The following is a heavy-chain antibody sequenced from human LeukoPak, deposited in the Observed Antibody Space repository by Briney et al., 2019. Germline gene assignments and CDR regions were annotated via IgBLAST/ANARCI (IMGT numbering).Heavy chain of an antibody. V-gene: IGHV3-20*04. CDR1: GFKSDDYG. D-gene: IGHD6-13*01. J-gene: IGHJ4*02. CDR3: AIDLSSTWYSLGY. CDR2: INWSGDNS. Sequence: PGGSLRLSCEDSGFKSDDYGMSWVRQAPGRGLEWVAGINWSGDNSFYAESVRGRFVISRDHAKRILYLQMNSLRGEDTAKYYCAIDLSSTWYSLGYWGQGTLVAVSS.